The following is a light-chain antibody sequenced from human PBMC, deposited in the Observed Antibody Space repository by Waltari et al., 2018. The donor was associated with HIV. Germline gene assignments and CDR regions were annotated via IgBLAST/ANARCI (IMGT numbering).Light chain of an antibody. J-gene: IGLJ2*01. CDR3: SSYANTNSVI. Sequence: QSALTQPDSVSGSPGQSITISCSGTTSDVGSYNFVSWYQKHPGKAPKLMIHEVTNRASGASTRVSGSKSGKTAYLTISGLQTEDEADYYCSSYANTNSVIFGGGTKLTVL. CDR1: TSDVGSYNF. V-gene: IGLV2-14*03. CDR2: EVT.